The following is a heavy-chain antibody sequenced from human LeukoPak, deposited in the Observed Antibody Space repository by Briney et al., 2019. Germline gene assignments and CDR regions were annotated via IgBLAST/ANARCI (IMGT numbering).Heavy chain of an antibody. D-gene: IGHD5-12*01. CDR3: ARLRGGFDSGDY. J-gene: IGHJ4*02. CDR2: IHPNSGAT. V-gene: IGHV1-2*02. Sequence: GASVKVSCKASGYEFTDFYIHWVRQAPGQRPEWMGWIHPNSGATNYARVFQGRVTMTRDTSISTAYMELGSLKSDDRAVYYCARLRGGFDSGDYWGQGSLVTVSS. CDR1: GYEFTDFY.